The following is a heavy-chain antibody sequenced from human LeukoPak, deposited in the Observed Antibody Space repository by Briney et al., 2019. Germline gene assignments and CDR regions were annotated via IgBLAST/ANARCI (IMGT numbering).Heavy chain of an antibody. CDR3: ARGRGYDILTGYPRGLYGMDV. J-gene: IGHJ6*02. V-gene: IGHV3-13*04. CDR1: GFTFSSYD. D-gene: IGHD3-9*01. Sequence: GGSLRLSCAASGFTFSSYDMHWVRQATGKGLEWVSAIGTAGDTYNPGSVKGRFTISRENAKNSLYLQMNSLRAGDTAVYYCARGRGYDILTGYPRGLYGMDVWGQGTTVTVSS. CDR2: IGTAGDT.